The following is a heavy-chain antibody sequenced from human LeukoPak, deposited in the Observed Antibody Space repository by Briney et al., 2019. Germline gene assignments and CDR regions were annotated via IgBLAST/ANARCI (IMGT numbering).Heavy chain of an antibody. CDR3: AKSAVASYYYDSSGYYYFDY. CDR1: GFTFSSYA. Sequence: GGSLRLSCAASGFTFSSYAMSWVRQDPGKGLEWVSAISGSGGSTYYADSVKGRFTISRDNSKNTLYLQMNSLRAEDTAVYYCAKSAVASYYYDSSGYYYFDYWGQGTLVTVSS. J-gene: IGHJ4*02. CDR2: ISGSGGST. D-gene: IGHD3-22*01. V-gene: IGHV3-23*01.